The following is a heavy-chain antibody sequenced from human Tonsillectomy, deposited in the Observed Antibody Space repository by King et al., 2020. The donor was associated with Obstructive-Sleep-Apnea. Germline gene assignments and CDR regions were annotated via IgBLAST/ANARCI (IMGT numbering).Heavy chain of an antibody. J-gene: IGHJ3*02. V-gene: IGHV3-21*01. D-gene: IGHD3-9*01. CDR1: GFTFSSYS. Sequence: DVQLVESGGGLVKPGGSLRLSCAASGFTFSSYSMNWVRQAPGKGLEWVSSISSSSSYIYYADSVKGRFTISRDNAKNSLYLQMNSLRAEDTAVYYCARGRELVTAFDIWGQGTMVTVSS. CDR2: ISSSSSYI. CDR3: ARGRELVTAFDI.